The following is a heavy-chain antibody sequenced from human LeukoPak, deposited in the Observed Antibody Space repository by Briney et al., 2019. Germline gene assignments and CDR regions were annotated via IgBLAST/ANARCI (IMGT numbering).Heavy chain of an antibody. CDR2: ITGSGGST. D-gene: IGHD6-13*01. V-gene: IGHV3-23*01. Sequence: GGSLRLSCAASGFTFSSYAMSWVRQAPGKGLERVSAITGSGGSTYYADSVKGRFTISRDNSKNTLYLQMNSLRAEDTAVYYCAKQVPAAGTAYWGQGTLVTVSS. CDR1: GFTFSSYA. CDR3: AKQVPAAGTAY. J-gene: IGHJ4*02.